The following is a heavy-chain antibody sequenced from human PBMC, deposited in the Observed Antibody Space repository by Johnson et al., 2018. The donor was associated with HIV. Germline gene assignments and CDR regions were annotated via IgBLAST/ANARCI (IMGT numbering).Heavy chain of an antibody. CDR2: ISGSGGTT. CDR1: EFTFSGSA. V-gene: IGHV3-23*04. CDR3: AKDRYYDSSGPDAFDI. J-gene: IGHJ3*02. Sequence: VQLVESGGGVVQPGGSLRLSCAASEFTFSGSAMSWVRQAPGKGLEWVSAISGSGGTTYCADSVQGLFTISRDNSKNTLYLQMNSLRAEDTAVYYCAKDRYYDSSGPDAFDIWGQGTMVTVSS. D-gene: IGHD3-22*01.